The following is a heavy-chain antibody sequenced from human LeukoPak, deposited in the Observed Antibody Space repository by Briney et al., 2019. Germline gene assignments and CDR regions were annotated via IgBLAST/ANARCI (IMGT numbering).Heavy chain of an antibody. CDR2: ISSSSSYI. D-gene: IGHD3-10*01. CDR1: GFTFSSYS. V-gene: IGHV3-21*01. J-gene: IGHJ6*04. Sequence: GGSLRLSCAASGFTFSSYSMNWVRKAPGKGLEWVSSISSSSSYIYYSDSVKGRFTISRDNGKNSLYLQMNSLRAEDTAVYYCARDLRGQGSGSYLYYYGMDVWGKRTTVTVSS. CDR3: ARDLRGQGSGSYLYYYGMDV.